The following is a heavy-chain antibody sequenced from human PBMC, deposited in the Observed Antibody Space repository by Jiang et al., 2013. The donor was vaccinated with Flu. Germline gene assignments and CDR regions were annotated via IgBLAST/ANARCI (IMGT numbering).Heavy chain of an antibody. Sequence: QTLSLTCAISGDSVSSNSAAWNWIRQSPSRGLEWLGRTYFKSKWYNDYALSVKSRISINADTSRNQFSLQLNSVTPEDTAAYYCARESPGEWLRLGYLYFYGMDVWGQGTTVSVSS. V-gene: IGHV6-1*01. CDR3: ARESPGEWLRLGYLYFYGMDV. CDR1: GDSVSSNSAA. D-gene: IGHD3-3*01. J-gene: IGHJ6*02. CDR2: TYFKSKWYN.